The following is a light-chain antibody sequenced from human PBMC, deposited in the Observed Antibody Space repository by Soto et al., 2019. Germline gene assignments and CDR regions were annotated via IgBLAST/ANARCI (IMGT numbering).Light chain of an antibody. CDR1: QDINNF. CDR3: QQYENLPPT. Sequence: DIRMTQSPSSLSASVGDRITITCQASQDINNFLNWYQQKPGKAPRLLIYDTSNVEGGVPSRFRGNESGTDFTFTISSLQPEDIATYYCQQYENLPPTFGGGTKVEIK. J-gene: IGKJ4*01. V-gene: IGKV1-33*01. CDR2: DTS.